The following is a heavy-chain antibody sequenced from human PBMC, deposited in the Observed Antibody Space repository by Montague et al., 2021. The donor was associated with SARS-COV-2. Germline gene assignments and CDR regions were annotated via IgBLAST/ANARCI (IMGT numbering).Heavy chain of an antibody. Sequence: SLRLSCAASGFTFSSYAMHWVRQAPGKGLEWVAVISYDGSNKYYADSVKGRFTIFRDNSKNTLYLQMNSLRAEDTAVYYCARDVFPPSSWPAEYFQHWGQGTLVTVSS. CDR1: GFTFSSYA. CDR3: ARDVFPPSSWPAEYFQH. J-gene: IGHJ1*01. V-gene: IGHV3-30-3*01. D-gene: IGHD6-13*01. CDR2: ISYDGSNK.